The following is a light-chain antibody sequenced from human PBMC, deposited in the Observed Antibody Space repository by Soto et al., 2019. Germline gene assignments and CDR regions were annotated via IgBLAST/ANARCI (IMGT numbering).Light chain of an antibody. CDR3: QQRSSWPLT. V-gene: IGKV3-11*01. CDR1: QSVGSY. J-gene: IGKJ4*01. Sequence: EIVLTQSPATLSLSPGERATLSCRASQSVGSYFAWYQQKPGQAPRLLIYDAFSRATGIPARFSGSGSGTDFTLSISSLEPEDFAVYFCQQRSSWPLTFGVGTIVEIK. CDR2: DAF.